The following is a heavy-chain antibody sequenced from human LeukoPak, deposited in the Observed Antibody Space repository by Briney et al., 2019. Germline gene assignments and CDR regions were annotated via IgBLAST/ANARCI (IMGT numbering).Heavy chain of an antibody. CDR1: GYTFTSYY. J-gene: IGHJ4*02. CDR2: INPSGGST. V-gene: IGHV1-46*01. CDR3: ARDLFGVYYDFWPGVY. D-gene: IGHD3-3*01. Sequence: ASVKVSCKASGYTFTSYYMHWVRQAPGQGLEWMGIINPSGGSTSYAQKFQGRVTMTRDTSTSTVYMELSSLRSEDTAVYYCARDLFGVYYDFWPGVYWGQGTLVTVSS.